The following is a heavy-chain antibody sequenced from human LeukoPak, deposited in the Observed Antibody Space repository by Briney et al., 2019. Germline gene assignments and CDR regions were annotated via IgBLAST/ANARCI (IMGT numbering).Heavy chain of an antibody. Sequence: GGSLRLSCAASGFTFSSYAMSWVRQAPGKGLDWVSAISGSGGSTYYADSVKGRFTISRDNSKNTLYLQMNSLRAEDTAVYYCAKDPIAVAKSGYFDYWGQGTLVTVSS. V-gene: IGHV3-23*01. CDR1: GFTFSSYA. D-gene: IGHD6-19*01. J-gene: IGHJ4*02. CDR2: ISGSGGST. CDR3: AKDPIAVAKSGYFDY.